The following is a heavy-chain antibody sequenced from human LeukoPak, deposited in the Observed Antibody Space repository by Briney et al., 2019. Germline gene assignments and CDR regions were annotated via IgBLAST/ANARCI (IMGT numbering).Heavy chain of an antibody. D-gene: IGHD3-9*01. CDR3: TTDFYAAYYDLLTGYSFDY. J-gene: IGHJ4*02. V-gene: IGHV3-15*01. CDR2: IKSKTDGGTT. Sequence: GGSLRLSCVASGFTFSNAWMSWVRQAPGKGLEWVGRIKSKTDGGTTDYAAPVKGRFTISRDDSKNTLYLQMNRLKTEDTAVYYCTTDFYAAYYDLLTGYSFDYWGQGTLVTVSS. CDR1: GFTFSNAW.